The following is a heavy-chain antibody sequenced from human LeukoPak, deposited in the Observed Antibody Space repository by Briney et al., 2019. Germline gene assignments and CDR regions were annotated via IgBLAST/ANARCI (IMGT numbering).Heavy chain of an antibody. CDR1: GFTFSSYA. V-gene: IGHV3-30-3*01. CDR3: ARDYDEYGGY. D-gene: IGHD4-17*01. J-gene: IGHJ4*02. Sequence: GGSLRLSCAASGFTFSSYAMHWVRQAPGKGLEWVAVISYDGSNKYYADSVKGRFTISRDNSKNTLYLQMNSLRVKDTAVYYCARDYDEYGGYWGQGTLVTVSS. CDR2: ISYDGSNK.